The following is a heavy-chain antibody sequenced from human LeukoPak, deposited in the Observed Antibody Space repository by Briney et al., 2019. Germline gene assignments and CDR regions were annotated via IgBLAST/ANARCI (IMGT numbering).Heavy chain of an antibody. CDR1: GFTFSSYE. CDR2: ISSSGSTI. J-gene: IGHJ4*02. Sequence: SGVSLRLSCAASGFTFSSYEMNWVRQAPGKGLKWVSYISSSGSTIYYADSVKGRFTISRDNAKNSLYLQMNSLRAEDTAVYYCAIKDDYGMNWGQGTLVTVSS. CDR3: AIKDDYGMN. V-gene: IGHV3-48*03. D-gene: IGHD4-17*01.